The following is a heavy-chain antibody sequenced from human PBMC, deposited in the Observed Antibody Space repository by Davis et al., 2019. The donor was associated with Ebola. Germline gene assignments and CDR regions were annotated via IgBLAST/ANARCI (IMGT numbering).Heavy chain of an antibody. J-gene: IGHJ6*02. D-gene: IGHD2-2*01. V-gene: IGHV1-69*06. CDR1: GGTFSSYA. CDR3: ARAGYCSSTSCPRYYYYYGMDV. Sequence: AASVKVSCKASGGTFSSYAISWVRQAPGQGLEWMGGIIPIFGTANYPQKFQGRVTITADKSTSTAYMELSSLRSEDTAVYYCARAGYCSSTSCPRYYYYYGMDVWGQGTTVTVSS. CDR2: IIPIFGTA.